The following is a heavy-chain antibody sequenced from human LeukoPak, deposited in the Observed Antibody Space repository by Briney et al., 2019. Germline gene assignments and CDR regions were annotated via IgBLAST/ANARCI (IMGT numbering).Heavy chain of an antibody. D-gene: IGHD3-22*01. CDR3: ARDRPGSYYDSSGYHRS. CDR2: IKQDGSEK. V-gene: IGHV3-7*01. Sequence: GGSLRLSCAASGFTVSSNYMSWVRQAPGKGLEWVANIKQDGSEKYYVDSVKGRFTISRDNAKNSLYLQMNSLRAEDTAVYYCARDRPGSYYDSSGYHRSWGQGTLVTVSS. J-gene: IGHJ5*02. CDR1: GFTVSSNY.